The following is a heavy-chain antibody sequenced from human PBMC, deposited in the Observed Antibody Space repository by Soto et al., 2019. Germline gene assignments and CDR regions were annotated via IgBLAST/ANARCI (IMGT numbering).Heavy chain of an antibody. V-gene: IGHV1-8*01. CDR2: MNPNSGNT. CDR3: ARGKGGVYDFWSGYYAPAFDI. Sequence: ASVKVSCKASGYTFTSYDINWVRQATGQGLEWMGWMNPNSGNTGYAQKFQGRVTMTRNTSISTAYMELSSLRSEDTAVYYCARGKGGVYDFWSGYYAPAFDIWGQGTMVTVSS. D-gene: IGHD3-3*01. CDR1: GYTFTSYD. J-gene: IGHJ3*02.